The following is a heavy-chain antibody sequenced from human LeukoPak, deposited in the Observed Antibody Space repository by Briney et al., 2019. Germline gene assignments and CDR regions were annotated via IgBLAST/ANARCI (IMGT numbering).Heavy chain of an antibody. D-gene: IGHD3-22*01. CDR2: ISSNGGST. CDR1: GFTFSSYA. V-gene: IGHV3-64*01. J-gene: IGHJ4*02. CDR3: ARETYYYDSSGYYSPLFFDY. Sequence: GRTLRLSCAASGFTFSSYAMHWVRQAPGKGLEYVSAISSNGGSTYYANSVKGRFTISRDNSKNTLYLQMGSLRAEDMAVYYCARETYYYDSSGYYSPLFFDYWGQGTPVTVSS.